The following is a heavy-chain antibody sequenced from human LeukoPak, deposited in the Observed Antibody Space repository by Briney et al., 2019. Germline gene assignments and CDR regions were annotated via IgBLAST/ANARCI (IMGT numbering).Heavy chain of an antibody. CDR1: GGSISSYY. J-gene: IGHJ6*02. D-gene: IGHD3-10*01. Sequence: SETLSLTCTVSGGSISSYYWSWIRQPPGKGLEWIGYIYYSGSTNYNPSLKSRVTISVDTSKNQFSLKLSSVTAADTAVYYCARSPYVSGSYYNVPFYYYYGMDVWGQGTTVTVSS. CDR3: ARSPYVSGSYYNVPFYYYYGMDV. CDR2: IYYSGST. V-gene: IGHV4-59*01.